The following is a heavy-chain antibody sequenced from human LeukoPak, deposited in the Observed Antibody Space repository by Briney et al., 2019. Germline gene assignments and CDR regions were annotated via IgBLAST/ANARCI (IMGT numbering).Heavy chain of an antibody. Sequence: GGSLRLSCAASGFTFSSYGMHWVRQAPGKGLEWVAVISYDGSNKYYADSVKGRFTISRDNSKNTLYLQMNSLRAEDTAVYYCAELGITMIGGVWGKGATVTISS. CDR1: GFTFSSYG. D-gene: IGHD3-10*02. J-gene: IGHJ6*04. CDR3: AELGITMIGGV. CDR2: ISYDGSNK. V-gene: IGHV3-30*18.